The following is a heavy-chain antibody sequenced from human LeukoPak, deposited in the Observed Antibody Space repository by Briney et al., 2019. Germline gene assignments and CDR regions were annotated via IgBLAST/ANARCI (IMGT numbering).Heavy chain of an antibody. CDR2: ISGSGGTT. D-gene: IGHD3-22*01. CDR3: AKDRGNYYDAPRFDP. J-gene: IGHJ5*02. CDR1: GFTFSSYA. V-gene: IGHV3-23*01. Sequence: GGSLRLSCAASGFTFSSYAMSWVRQAPGEGLEWVSYISGSGGTTHYADSVKGRFTISRDNSKNTLYLQVNSLRAEDTAVYYCAKDRGNYYDAPRFDPWGQGTLVTVSS.